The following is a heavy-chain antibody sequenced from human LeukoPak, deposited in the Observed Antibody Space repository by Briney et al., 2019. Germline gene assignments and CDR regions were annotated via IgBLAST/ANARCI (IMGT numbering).Heavy chain of an antibody. J-gene: IGHJ4*02. CDR3: ARGATVFDY. V-gene: IGHV3-7*04. Sequence: GGSLRLSCAASGFTFSSYSMNWIRQAPGKGLEWVANIKQDGREKNYVDSVKGRFTISRDDAKNSLYLQMNSLRAGDTALYYCARGATVFDYWGQGTLVTVSS. CDR2: IKQDGREK. CDR1: GFTFSSYS.